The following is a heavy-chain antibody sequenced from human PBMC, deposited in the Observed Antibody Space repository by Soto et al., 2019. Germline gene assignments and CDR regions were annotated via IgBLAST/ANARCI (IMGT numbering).Heavy chain of an antibody. D-gene: IGHD2-2*01. CDR2: VSYDGDNK. CDR1: GFTFSNYA. CDR3: AREDIVLVPAAIYWFDP. Sequence: GGSLRLSCAASGFTFSNYAMHWVRQAPGKGLEWVAIVSYDGDNKYYADSVKGRFTISRDNSKNTLYLQMNSLRAEDTAVYYCAREDIVLVPAAIYWFDPWGQGTLVTVSS. V-gene: IGHV3-30-3*01. J-gene: IGHJ5*02.